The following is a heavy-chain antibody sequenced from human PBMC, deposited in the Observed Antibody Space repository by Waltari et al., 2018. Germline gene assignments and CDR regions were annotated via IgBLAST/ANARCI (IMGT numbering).Heavy chain of an antibody. Sequence: EMQLVESGGGLVQPGGSLRLSCAASKFTFSDFNMNWVRQAPGKGLEWLSVIGVNNRIYYADSVNGRFTVSRDNAKKSLFLHLNNLREEDTAVYFCARDDHAGEDPYWGQGTLVTVSA. D-gene: IGHD2-2*01. CDR1: KFTFSDFN. CDR3: ARDDHAGEDPY. J-gene: IGHJ4*02. CDR2: IGVNNRI. V-gene: IGHV3-48*02.